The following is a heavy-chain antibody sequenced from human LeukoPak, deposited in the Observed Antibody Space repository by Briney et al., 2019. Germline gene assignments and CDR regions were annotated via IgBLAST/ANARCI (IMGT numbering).Heavy chain of an antibody. CDR2: TYHSGST. CDR3: ASISGYYFQFDY. J-gene: IGHJ4*02. D-gene: IGHD3-22*01. CDR1: GGSISSSNW. Sequence: SETLSLTCAVSGGSISSSNWWSWVRQPPGKGLEWIGETYHSGSTNYNPSLKSRVTISVDKSKNQFSLKLSSVTAADTAVYYCASISGYYFQFDYWGQGTLVTVSS. V-gene: IGHV4-4*02.